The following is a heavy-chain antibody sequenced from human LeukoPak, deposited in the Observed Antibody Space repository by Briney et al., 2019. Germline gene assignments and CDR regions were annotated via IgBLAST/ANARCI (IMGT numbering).Heavy chain of an antibody. CDR3: VRDPDSSGWSSIEY. D-gene: IGHD6-19*01. CDR1: GFTFSRYW. J-gene: IGHJ4*02. CDR2: INSDGRST. V-gene: IGHV3-74*01. Sequence: PGGSLRLSCAASGFTFSRYWMHWVRQAPGKGLVWVSRINSDGRSTNYADSVKGRFTISRDNAKNTLYLQMNSLRAEDTAVYYCVRDPDSSGWSSIEYWGQGTLVTVSS.